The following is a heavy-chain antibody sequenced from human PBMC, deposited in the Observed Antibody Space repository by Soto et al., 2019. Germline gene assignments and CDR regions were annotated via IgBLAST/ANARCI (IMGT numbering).Heavy chain of an antibody. Sequence: SETLSLTCTVYGGSISSGDYYWSWIRQPPGKGLEWIGYIYYSGSTYCNPSLKSRVTISVDTSKNQFSLKLNSVTAADTAVYYCARRRGTTYYYGMDVWGQGTTVTVSS. V-gene: IGHV4-30-4*01. CDR1: GGSISSGDYY. CDR2: IYYSGST. J-gene: IGHJ6*02. CDR3: ARRRGTTYYYGMDV. D-gene: IGHD3-16*01.